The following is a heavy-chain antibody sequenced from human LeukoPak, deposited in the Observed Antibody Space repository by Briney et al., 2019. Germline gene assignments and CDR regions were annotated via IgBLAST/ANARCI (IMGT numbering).Heavy chain of an antibody. CDR1: GGSFSGYY. Sequence: SETLSLTCAVYGGSFSGYYWSWIRQPPGEGLEWIGEINHSGSTNYNPSLKSRVTISVDTSKNQFSLKLSSVTAADTAVYYCARGSGYSSSWYIGNWFDPWGQGTLVTVSS. D-gene: IGHD6-13*01. J-gene: IGHJ5*02. V-gene: IGHV4-34*01. CDR2: INHSGST. CDR3: ARGSGYSSSWYIGNWFDP.